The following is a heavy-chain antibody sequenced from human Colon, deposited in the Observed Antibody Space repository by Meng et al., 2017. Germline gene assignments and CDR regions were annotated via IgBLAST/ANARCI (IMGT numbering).Heavy chain of an antibody. V-gene: IGHV3-23*01. CDR2: ISGSGDST. J-gene: IGHJ4*02. CDR3: ARDLGGVLLVVPDSEN. Sequence: EVQLLESGGGLVQPGGSLRLSCAASGFTFSNFAMSWVRQAPGRGLEWVSTISGSGDSTYYADSVKGRFTISRDNSKNTLSLQMNSLRAEDTAVYYCARDLGGVLLVVPDSENWGQGTLVTVSS. D-gene: IGHD2-8*02. CDR1: GFTFSNFA.